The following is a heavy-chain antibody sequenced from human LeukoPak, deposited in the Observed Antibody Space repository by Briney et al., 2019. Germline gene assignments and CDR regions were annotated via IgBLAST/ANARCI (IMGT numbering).Heavy chain of an antibody. D-gene: IGHD6-19*01. V-gene: IGHV3-23*01. Sequence: GGSLRLSCAASGFTFSSYAMSWVRQAPGKGPEWVSSISGSGGSTYYGDSVKGRFTTSRDNSKNTLYLQMNSLRAEDTAVYYCSAQWLVLGAFDIWGQGTMVTVSS. CDR2: ISGSGGST. CDR3: SAQWLVLGAFDI. J-gene: IGHJ3*02. CDR1: GFTFSSYA.